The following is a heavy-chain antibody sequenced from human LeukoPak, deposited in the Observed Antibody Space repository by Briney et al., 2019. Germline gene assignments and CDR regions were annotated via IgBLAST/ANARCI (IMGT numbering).Heavy chain of an antibody. V-gene: IGHV3-23*01. CDR1: GFTFNNYA. CDR3: ARDYPTSGIVTIFDY. J-gene: IGHJ4*02. D-gene: IGHD1-1*01. CDR2: ITASGGSA. Sequence: AGGSLRLSXASSGFTFNNYAMTWVRQAPGKGLEWVSSITASGGSAYCPDSVKGRFTISRDNSKNTLYLQMSSLRAEDTAVYYCARDYPTSGIVTIFDYWGQRTLVTVSS.